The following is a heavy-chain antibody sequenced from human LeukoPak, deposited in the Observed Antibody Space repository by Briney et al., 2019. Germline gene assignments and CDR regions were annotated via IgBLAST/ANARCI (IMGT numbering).Heavy chain of an antibody. Sequence: PGGSLRLSCAASRFTFSSYWMHWVRQAPGKGLVWVSRINSDGSSTTYADSVKGRFTISRDNAKNSLYLQMNSLRAEDTAVYYCARDSGPYYDFWSGYYTPIDYWGQGTLVTVSS. CDR3: ARDSGPYYDFWSGYYTPIDY. V-gene: IGHV3-74*01. J-gene: IGHJ4*02. CDR1: RFTFSSYW. CDR2: INSDGSST. D-gene: IGHD3-3*01.